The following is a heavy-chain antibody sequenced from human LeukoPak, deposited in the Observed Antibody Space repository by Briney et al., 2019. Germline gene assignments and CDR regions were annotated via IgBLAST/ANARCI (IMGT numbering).Heavy chain of an antibody. Sequence: SETLSLTCAVYGGSFSGYYWSWLRQPPGKGLEWIGEINHSGSTNYNPSLKSRVTISVDTSKNQFSLKLSSVTAADTAVYYCARISSMVRGVITKFDYWGQGTLVTVSS. D-gene: IGHD3-10*01. CDR2: INHSGST. J-gene: IGHJ4*02. V-gene: IGHV4-34*01. CDR1: GGSFSGYY. CDR3: ARISSMVRGVITKFDY.